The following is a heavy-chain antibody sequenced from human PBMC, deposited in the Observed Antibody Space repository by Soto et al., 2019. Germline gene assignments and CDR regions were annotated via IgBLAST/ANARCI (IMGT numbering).Heavy chain of an antibody. Sequence: DVQVLDSGGGLVQPGESLTPACTASKFTMSDYAISWVRPATGKGQEWVSSIGGVGAGTYYVDSVKCLFTISRDNSKNTLYLRMNSLTDEDTAVYYCAKDAVPYSGKWDWFDSWGQGDLVTVSS. J-gene: IGHJ5*01. V-gene: IGHV3-23*01. CDR1: KFTMSDYA. CDR2: IGGVGAGT. CDR3: AKDAVPYSGKWDWFDS. D-gene: IGHD1-26*01.